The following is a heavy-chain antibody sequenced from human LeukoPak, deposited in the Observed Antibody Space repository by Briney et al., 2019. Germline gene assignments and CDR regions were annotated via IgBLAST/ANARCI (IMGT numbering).Heavy chain of an antibody. CDR2: INHSGST. V-gene: IGHV4-34*01. CDR3: ARAYYYDSSGFPKDYYGMDV. Sequence: PSETLSLTCTVSGGSISTYYGNWIRQAPGKGLEWIGEINHSGSTNYNPSLKSRVTISVDTSKNQFSLKLSSVTAADTAVYYCARAYYYDSSGFPKDYYGMDVWGQGTTVTVSS. J-gene: IGHJ6*02. D-gene: IGHD3-22*01. CDR1: GGSISTYY.